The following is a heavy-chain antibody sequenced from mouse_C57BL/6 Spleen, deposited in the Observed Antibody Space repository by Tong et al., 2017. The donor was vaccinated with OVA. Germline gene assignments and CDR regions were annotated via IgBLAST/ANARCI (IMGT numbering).Heavy chain of an antibody. J-gene: IGHJ3*01. Sequence: EVQLEESGGGLVQPGECLRLSCESNEYEFPSHDMSWVRKTPEKRLELVAAINSDGGSTYYPDTMERRFIISRDNTKKTRYLQMSRLRSEDTALYYCARPHMGRRAWFAYWGQGTLVTVSA. V-gene: IGHV5-2*01. CDR2: INSDGGST. CDR1: EYEFPSHD. D-gene: IGHD4-1*01. CDR3: ARPHMGRRAWFAY.